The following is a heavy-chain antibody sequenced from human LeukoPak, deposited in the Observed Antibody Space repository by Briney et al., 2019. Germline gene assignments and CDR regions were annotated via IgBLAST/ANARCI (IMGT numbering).Heavy chain of an antibody. V-gene: IGHV4-59*02. CDR1: GGSVSDYY. D-gene: IGHD7-27*01. CDR3: ASRKLGNDY. J-gene: IGHJ4*02. Sequence: SETLSLTCTISGGSVSDYYWSWIRQSPGKGLEWIGYIYYTGSTSYNPSHKSRVTISADTSKNEFSLKLNSVTAADTAVYYCASRKLGNDYWGQGTLVTVSS. CDR2: IYYTGST.